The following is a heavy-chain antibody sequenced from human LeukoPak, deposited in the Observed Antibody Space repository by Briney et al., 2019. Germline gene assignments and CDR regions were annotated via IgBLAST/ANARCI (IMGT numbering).Heavy chain of an antibody. Sequence: GASVKVSCKASGYTFTGYYMHWVRQAPGQGLEWMGWINPNSGGTNYAQKFQGRVTMTRDTSISTAYMELSRLRSDDTAVYYCARSGRKIVARNCLDYWGQGTLVTVSS. CDR1: GYTFTGYY. CDR2: INPNSGGT. CDR3: ARSGRKIVARNCLDY. D-gene: IGHD5-12*01. V-gene: IGHV1-2*02. J-gene: IGHJ4*02.